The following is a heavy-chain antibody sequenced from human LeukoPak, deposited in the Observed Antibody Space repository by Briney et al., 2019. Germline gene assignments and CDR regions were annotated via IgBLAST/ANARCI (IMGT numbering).Heavy chain of an antibody. V-gene: IGHV2-5*01. CDR3: AHSLRDYYESSGLSDY. CDR2: IYWNDDK. D-gene: IGHD3-22*01. J-gene: IGHJ4*02. Sequence: SGPTLVNPTQTLTLTCTFSGFSLSAGGVGVGWIRQPPGKALEWLALIYWNDDKRYSPSLNSRLTITKDTSKNQVVLTMTNMVPVDTATYYCAHSLRDYYESSGLSDYWGQGTLVTVSS. CDR1: GFSLSAGGVG.